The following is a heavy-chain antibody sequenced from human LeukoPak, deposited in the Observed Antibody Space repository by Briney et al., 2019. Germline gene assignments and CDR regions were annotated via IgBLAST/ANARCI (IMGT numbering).Heavy chain of an antibody. D-gene: IGHD2-2*01. CDR2: IFHTGSV. Sequence: SETLSLTCAVSGYSISSGYQWAWIRPPPGKTLEWIGSIFHTGSVHYNPSLKSRVTISVDTSTNHFSLRLRSLTAADTAIYYCARDPRWLTPDCTSTSCYENYFDPWGQGILVTVSS. J-gene: IGHJ5*02. CDR3: ARDPRWLTPDCTSTSCYENYFDP. V-gene: IGHV4-38-2*02. CDR1: GYSISSGYQ.